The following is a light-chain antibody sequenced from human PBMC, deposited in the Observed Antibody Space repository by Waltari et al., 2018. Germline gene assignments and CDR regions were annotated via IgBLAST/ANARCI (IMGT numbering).Light chain of an antibody. CDR1: QSVSSY. V-gene: IGKV3D-11*02. CDR2: GAA. Sequence: VILTQSPATLSLSPGARATLSCRASQSVSSYLAWYQQKPGQAPRLLIDGAASRATGIPDRFSGSGAGTDFTHIISSLEPEDGGVYHCYQHSSGLTFGGGTKVEIK. CDR3: YQHSSGLT. J-gene: IGKJ4*01.